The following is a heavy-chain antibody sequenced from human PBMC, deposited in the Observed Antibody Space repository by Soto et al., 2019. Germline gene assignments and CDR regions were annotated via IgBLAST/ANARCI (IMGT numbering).Heavy chain of an antibody. D-gene: IGHD3-10*02. CDR3: AKDLNVKTYVPYGMDV. Sequence: QVQLVESGGGVVQPGRSLSLSCAASQLTFNNYAMHWVRQAPGKGLEWVAVISDDGHNKYYADSVRGRFTISRDNSKNTVYLHMNSLRVDDMAVYYCAKDLNVKTYVPYGMDVWGQGTTVTVSS. CDR2: ISDDGHNK. CDR1: QLTFNNYA. V-gene: IGHV3-30*18. J-gene: IGHJ6*02.